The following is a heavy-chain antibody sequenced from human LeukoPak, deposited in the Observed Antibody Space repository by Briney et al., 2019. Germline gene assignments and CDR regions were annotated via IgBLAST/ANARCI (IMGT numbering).Heavy chain of an antibody. V-gene: IGHV4-59*08. CDR3: ARSTPSSTGSFRRYFDF. D-gene: IGHD1-26*01. Sequence: RTSETLSLTCTVSGGSINGYYWSWIRQPPGKGLEWIGYTHYSGSATYTPSLMSRVTISVDTSKNQFSLTLTSVTAADTAVYYCARSTPSSTGSFRRYFDFWGQGKLVTVSS. CDR2: THYSGSA. J-gene: IGHJ4*02. CDR1: GGSINGYY.